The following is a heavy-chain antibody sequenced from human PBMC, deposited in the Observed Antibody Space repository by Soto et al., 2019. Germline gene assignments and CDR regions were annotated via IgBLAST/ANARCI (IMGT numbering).Heavy chain of an antibody. V-gene: IGHV1-69*13. CDR1: GCTFSSYA. Sequence: ASVKVSCKASGCTFSSYAISWVRQAPGQGLEWMGGIIPIFGTANYAQKFQGRVTITADESTSTAYMELSSLRSEDTAVYYCARVRGAAAPAARLDALDSWGQGIXVTVSS. CDR2: IIPIFGTA. J-gene: IGHJ3*02. CDR3: ARVRGAAAPAARLDALDS. D-gene: IGHD3-10*01.